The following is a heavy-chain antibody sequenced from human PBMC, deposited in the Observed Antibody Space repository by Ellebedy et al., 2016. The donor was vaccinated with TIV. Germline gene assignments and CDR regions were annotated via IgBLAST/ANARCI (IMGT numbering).Heavy chain of an antibody. D-gene: IGHD2-21*02. V-gene: IGHV1-46*01. CDR3: ARDVTRTPTRTYNGLGY. CDR2: INPSGGST. J-gene: IGHJ4*02. CDR1: GYTFTSDY. Sequence: AASVKVSCKAFGYTFTSDYMHWVRQAPGQGLEWMGIINPSGGSTIYAQKFQGRVTMTRDTSTRTVYMELNSLRSDDTAVYFCARDVTRTPTRTYNGLGYWGQGTLVTVSS.